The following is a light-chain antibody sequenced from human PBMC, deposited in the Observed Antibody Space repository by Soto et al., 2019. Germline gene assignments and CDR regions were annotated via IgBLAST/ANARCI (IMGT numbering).Light chain of an antibody. J-gene: IGKJ5*01. V-gene: IGKV3-11*01. CDR2: GAF. CDR3: QQRNIWPPVT. CDR1: PSVANF. Sequence: ETALTQSPATLSLSPGERATLSCRASPSVANFVAWYQQKPGQAPRLLIYGAFNRATGIPARFSGSGSGTDFTLTISSLEPEDSAVYYCQQRNIWPPVTFGHGTRLEIK.